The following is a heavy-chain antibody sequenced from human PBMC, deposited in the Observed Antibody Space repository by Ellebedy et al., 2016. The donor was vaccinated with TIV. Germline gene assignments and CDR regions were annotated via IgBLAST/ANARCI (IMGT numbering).Heavy chain of an antibody. V-gene: IGHV3-23*01. CDR2: ISGSGGIT. Sequence: GESLKISXAASGVMFNSYAMSWVSQAPGKGLEWVSGISGSGGITYFADSVKGRFTISRDNSNNMLYLQMNSLRAEDTARYYCAKDSGLQRVTMFGVVIDIEFWGLGTLVTVSS. J-gene: IGHJ4*02. CDR3: AKDSGLQRVTMFGVVIDIEF. D-gene: IGHD3-3*01. CDR1: GVMFNSYA.